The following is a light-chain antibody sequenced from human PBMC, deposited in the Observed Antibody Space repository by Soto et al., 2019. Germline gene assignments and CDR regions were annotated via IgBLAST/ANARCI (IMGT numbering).Light chain of an antibody. V-gene: IGKV1-27*01. CDR1: QGIGIY. CDR2: AAS. Sequence: DIQMTQSPSSLSASFGDRVTMTCRASQGIGIYLAWFQQRPGNTPKLLIYAASTLQSGVPSRFSGSGSGTDFTLTISSLQPEDVATYYWQKYNSAPLTFGGGTRVEIK. CDR3: QKYNSAPLT. J-gene: IGKJ4*01.